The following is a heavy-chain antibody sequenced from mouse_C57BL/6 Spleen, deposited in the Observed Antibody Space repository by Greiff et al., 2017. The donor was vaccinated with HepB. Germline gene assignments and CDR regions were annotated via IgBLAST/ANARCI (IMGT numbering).Heavy chain of an antibody. CDR2: IDPATGNT. CDR3: ARNPSNYYGSSYFYMDY. V-gene: IGHV14-3*01. D-gene: IGHD1-1*01. Sequence: VQLQQSVAELVRPGASVKLSCTASGFNIKNTYMHWVKQRPEQGLEWIGRIDPATGNTKYAPKFQGKATITADTSSNTAYLQLSSLTSEDTAIYYCARNPSNYYGSSYFYMDYWGQGTSVTVSS. J-gene: IGHJ4*01. CDR1: GFNIKNTY.